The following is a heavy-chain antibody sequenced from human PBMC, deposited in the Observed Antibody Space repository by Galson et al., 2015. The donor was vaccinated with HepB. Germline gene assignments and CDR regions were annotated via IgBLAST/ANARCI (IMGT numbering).Heavy chain of an antibody. D-gene: IGHD6-19*01. CDR1: GFTFSSYG. V-gene: IGHV3-30*18. CDR3: AKDKQWLSYYYYGIDV. Sequence: SLRLSCAASGFTFSSYGMHWVRQAPGKGLEWVAVISYDGSNKYYADSVKGRFTISRDNSKNTLSLQMNSLRAEDTAVYYCAKDKQWLSYYYYGIDVWGQGSTVTVSS. CDR2: ISYDGSNK. J-gene: IGHJ6*02.